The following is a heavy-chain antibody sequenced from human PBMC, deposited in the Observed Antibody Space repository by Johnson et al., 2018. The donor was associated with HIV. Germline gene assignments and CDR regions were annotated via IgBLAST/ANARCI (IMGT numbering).Heavy chain of an antibody. CDR1: GFPFSQYW. V-gene: IGHV3-23*04. D-gene: IGHD3-10*01. Sequence: VQLVESGGDLVQPGGSLRLSCVASGFPFSQYWMSWVRQAPGKGLEWVSGISWNSGSIGYADSVKGRFTISRDNSKNTLYLQMNSLRAEDTAVYYCARSGYGSGSTHDAFDIWGQGTMVTVSS. J-gene: IGHJ3*02. CDR2: ISWNSGSI. CDR3: ARSGYGSGSTHDAFDI.